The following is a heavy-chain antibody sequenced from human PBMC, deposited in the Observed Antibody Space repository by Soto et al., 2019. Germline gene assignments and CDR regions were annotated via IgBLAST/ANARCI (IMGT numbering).Heavy chain of an antibody. Sequence: QVQLVQSGAEVKKPGSSVKVSCKASGGTFSSYAISWVRQAPGQGLEWMGGIIPIFGTANYAQKFQGRVTITADESTSTAYMELSSLRSEDTAEYYCASRVGVVTATRAWYYGMHVWGQGTTVTVSS. J-gene: IGHJ6*02. D-gene: IGHD2-21*02. CDR3: ASRVGVVTATRAWYYGMHV. CDR2: IIPIFGTA. V-gene: IGHV1-69*01. CDR1: GGTFSSYA.